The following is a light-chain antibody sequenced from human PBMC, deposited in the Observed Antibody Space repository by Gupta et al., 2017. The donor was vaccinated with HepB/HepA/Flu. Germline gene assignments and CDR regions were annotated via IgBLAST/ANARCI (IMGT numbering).Light chain of an antibody. Sequence: QSALTQPPSASGSPGQSVTISCTGTSSDVGGYNYVSWYQQHPGKAPKLRIYAVSKRPSGVPDRFSGSKSGNTASLNXSXLQAEDXADYYCKSHAGSGNYVLGTGTQVTVL. CDR1: SSDVGGYNY. CDR3: KSHAGSGNYV. CDR2: AVS. V-gene: IGLV2-8*01. J-gene: IGLJ1*01.